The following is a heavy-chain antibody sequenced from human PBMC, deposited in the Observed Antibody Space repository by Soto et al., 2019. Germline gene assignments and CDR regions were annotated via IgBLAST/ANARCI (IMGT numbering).Heavy chain of an antibody. CDR1: SASIITEQR. J-gene: IGHJ4*02. D-gene: IGHD6-19*01. V-gene: IGHV4-4*02. Sequence: QMQLQESGPGLVKPSETLSLTCAVSSASIITEQRWTWVRQPPGKGLEWIGEIHHSGSTNNNPSLRDPSPHSIKKSQDPVPPNLNSVTAADTALYYCARSFGWYAIDHWGQGTLVIVSS. CDR2: IHHSGST. CDR3: ARSFGWYAIDH.